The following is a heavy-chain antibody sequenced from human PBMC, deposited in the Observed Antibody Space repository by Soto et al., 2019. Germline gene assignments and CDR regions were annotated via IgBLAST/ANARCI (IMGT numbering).Heavy chain of an antibody. D-gene: IGHD3-22*01. CDR2: INWNSNSI. CDR1: GFSFDDCA. V-gene: IGHV3-9*01. J-gene: IGHJ4*02. Sequence: PGGSLRLSCAASGFSFDDCAMHWVRQAPGKGLEWVSGINWNSNSIGYADSVKGRFTISRDNSKNTVYVQMNSLRAEDTAVYYCAKTYYYDSSGHYCDYWGQGTLVTVSS. CDR3: AKTYYYDSSGHYCDY.